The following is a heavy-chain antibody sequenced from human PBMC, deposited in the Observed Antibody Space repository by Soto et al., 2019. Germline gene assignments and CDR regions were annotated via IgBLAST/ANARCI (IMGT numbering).Heavy chain of an antibody. CDR2: IKSKTDGGTT. J-gene: IGHJ4*02. CDR3: TTLTMILVHLDYWGPGTLVTVSSGKPQIWGVPETLLYYYDSSGYYPFDY. Sequence: PGGSLRLSCAAPGFSFTNAWMNWVRQAPGKGLEWVARIKSKTDGGTTDYAAPGKGRITISRDDSKNTLYLQMNSLKTEDTAVYYCTTLTMILVHLDYWGPGTLVTVSSGKPQIWGVPETLLYYYDSSGYYPFDYWGQGTLVTVSS. CDR1: GFSFTNAW. V-gene: IGHV3-15*07. D-gene: IGHD3-22*01.